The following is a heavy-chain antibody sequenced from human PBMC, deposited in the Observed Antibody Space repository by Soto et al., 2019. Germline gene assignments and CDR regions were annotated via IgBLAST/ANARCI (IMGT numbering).Heavy chain of an antibody. CDR1: GESFSGYY. Sequence: SETLSLTCAVYGESFSGYYWSWIRQPPDKGLEWIGYIYNSGRYNYNPSLESRLTISIDTSKNQFSLRLASVTAADTAVYYCARTLPNRQLFDSWSQGTLVTVSS. CDR2: IYNSGRY. CDR3: ARTLPNRQLFDS. D-gene: IGHD1-1*01. J-gene: IGHJ4*02. V-gene: IGHV4-59*01.